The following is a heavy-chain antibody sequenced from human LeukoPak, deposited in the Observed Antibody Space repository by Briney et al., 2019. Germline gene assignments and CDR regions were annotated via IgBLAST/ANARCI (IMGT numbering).Heavy chain of an antibody. Sequence: GGSLRLSCEASGFTVSSSYMSWVRQAPGKGLEWVSVTYSGGTTYYADSVKGRFTISRDNAKNTLYLQLNSLRAEDTAVYYCARGPLGGFDPWGQGTLVTVSS. V-gene: IGHV3-53*01. D-gene: IGHD3-16*01. J-gene: IGHJ5*02. CDR3: ARGPLGGFDP. CDR2: TYSGGTT. CDR1: GFTVSSSY.